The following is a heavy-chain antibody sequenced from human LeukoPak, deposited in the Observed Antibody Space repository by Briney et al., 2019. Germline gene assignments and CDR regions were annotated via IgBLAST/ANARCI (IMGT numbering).Heavy chain of an antibody. CDR3: ARIAVAGSDAFDI. CDR2: IYDSGST. D-gene: IGHD6-19*01. V-gene: IGHV4-59*08. CDR1: GGSITGNYY. J-gene: IGHJ3*02. Sequence: SETLSLTCTVSGGSITGNYYWSWIRQPPGKGLEWIGYIYDSGSTNYNPSLKSRVTISVDTSKNQFSLKLNSVTAADTAVYYCARIAVAGSDAFDIWGQGTMVTVSS.